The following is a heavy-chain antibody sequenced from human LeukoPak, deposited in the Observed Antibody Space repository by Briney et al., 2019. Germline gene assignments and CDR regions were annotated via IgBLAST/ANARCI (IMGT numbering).Heavy chain of an antibody. CDR3: ARIAAAGTHDY. Sequence: SETLSLTCTVSGGSISSYYWSWIRQPPGKGLEWIGYIYYSGSTNYSPSLKSRVTISVDTSKNQFSLKLSSVTAADTAVYYCARIAAAGTHDYWGQGTLVTVSS. V-gene: IGHV4-59*01. CDR1: GGSISSYY. J-gene: IGHJ4*02. CDR2: IYYSGST. D-gene: IGHD6-13*01.